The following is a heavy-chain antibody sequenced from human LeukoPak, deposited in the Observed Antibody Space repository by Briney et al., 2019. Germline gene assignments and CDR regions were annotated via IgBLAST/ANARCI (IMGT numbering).Heavy chain of an antibody. Sequence: SETLSLTCTVSGGSISSSSYYWGWIRQPPGKGLEWIGSIYYNGSTYYNPSLKSRVTISVDTSKNQFSLKLSSVTAADTAVYYCARVVYSSSFHNWFDPWGQGTLVTVSS. V-gene: IGHV4-39*07. CDR1: GGSISSSSYY. CDR2: IYYNGST. CDR3: ARVVYSSSFHNWFDP. J-gene: IGHJ5*02. D-gene: IGHD6-6*01.